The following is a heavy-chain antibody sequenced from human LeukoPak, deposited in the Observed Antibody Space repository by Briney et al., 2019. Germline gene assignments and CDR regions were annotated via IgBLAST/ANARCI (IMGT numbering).Heavy chain of an antibody. D-gene: IGHD6-19*01. CDR3: ARQPHIAVVTHFDY. V-gene: IGHV3-7*01. J-gene: IGHJ4*02. CDR2: IKRDGSEK. CDR1: GFTFSSHW. Sequence: PGGSLRLACAASGFTFSSHWMSWVRQAPGKGLEWVANIKRDGSEKYYVDSVKGRFTISRDNAKNSLFLQMNSLRVEDTAVYYCARQPHIAVVTHFDYWGQGTLVTVSS.